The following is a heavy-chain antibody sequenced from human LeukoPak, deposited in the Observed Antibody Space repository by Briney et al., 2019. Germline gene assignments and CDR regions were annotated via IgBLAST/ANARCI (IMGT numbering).Heavy chain of an antibody. D-gene: IGHD3-10*01. CDR2: ISGSGGST. V-gene: IGHV3-23*01. CDR1: GFTFSSYW. CDR3: ACHYGSGSRPYYFDY. J-gene: IGHJ4*02. Sequence: GGSLRLSCAASGFTFSSYWMSWVRQAPGKGLEWVSAISGSGGSTYYADSVKGRFTISRDNSKNTLYLQMNSLRAEDTAVYYCACHYGSGSRPYYFDYWGQGTLVTVSS.